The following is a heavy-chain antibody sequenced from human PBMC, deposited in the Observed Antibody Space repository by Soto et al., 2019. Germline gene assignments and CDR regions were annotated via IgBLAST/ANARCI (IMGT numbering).Heavy chain of an antibody. D-gene: IGHD3-9*01. J-gene: IGHJ6*02. CDR2: INPNSGGT. V-gene: IGHV1-2*04. Sequence: ASVKVSCKASGYIFTGYYMHWVRQAPGQGLEWMGWINPNSGGTNYAQKFQGWVTMTRDTSISTAYMELSRLRSDDTAVYYCAREEAYYDILTGYYTPGYYGMDVWG. CDR1: GYIFTGYY. CDR3: AREEAYYDILTGYYTPGYYGMDV.